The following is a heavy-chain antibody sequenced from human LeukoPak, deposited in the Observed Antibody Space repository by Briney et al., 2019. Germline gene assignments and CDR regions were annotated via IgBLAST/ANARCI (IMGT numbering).Heavy chain of an antibody. V-gene: IGHV4-34*01. J-gene: IGHJ4*02. Sequence: SETLPLTCAVYGGSFSGYYWSWIRQPPGKGLEWIGEINHSGSTNYNPSLKSRVTISVDTSKNQFSLKLSSVTAADTAVYYCARDLGPKYYFDYWGQGTLVTVSS. CDR2: INHSGST. CDR3: ARDLGPKYYFDY. CDR1: GGSFSGYY. D-gene: IGHD7-27*01.